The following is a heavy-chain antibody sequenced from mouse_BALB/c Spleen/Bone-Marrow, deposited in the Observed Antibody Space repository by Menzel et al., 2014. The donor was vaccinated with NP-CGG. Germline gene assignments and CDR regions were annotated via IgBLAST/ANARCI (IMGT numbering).Heavy chain of an antibody. J-gene: IGHJ2*01. V-gene: IGHV7-3*02. D-gene: IGHD2-2*01. CDR3: ARYGYDYFDY. CDR2: IGNKANGYTT. CDR1: GFTFTDYY. Sequence: EVKLMESGGGLVQPGGSLRLSCATSGFTFTDYYMSWVRQPPGKALEWLGFIGNKANGYTTEYSASVKGRFTISRDNSQSILYLQMNTLRAEDSATYYCARYGYDYFDYWGQGTTLTVSS.